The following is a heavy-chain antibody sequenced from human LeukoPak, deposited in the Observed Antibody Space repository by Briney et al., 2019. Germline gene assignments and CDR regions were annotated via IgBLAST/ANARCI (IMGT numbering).Heavy chain of an antibody. CDR2: ISYDGSSK. V-gene: IGHV3-30*04. J-gene: IGHJ4*02. Sequence: GRSLRLSCAASGFTFSSYAMHWVRQAPGKGLEWVACISYDGSSKYYADSVKGRFTISRDNSKNTLSLQMNSLRTEDTAVYYCVRVNTATGPFDDWGQGTLVTVSP. CDR1: GFTFSSYA. CDR3: VRVNTATGPFDD. D-gene: IGHD6-25*01.